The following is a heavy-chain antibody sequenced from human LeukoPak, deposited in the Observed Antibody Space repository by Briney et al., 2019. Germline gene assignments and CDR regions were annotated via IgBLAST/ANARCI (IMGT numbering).Heavy chain of an antibody. CDR1: GYTFTDNY. Sequence: ASVKVSCKASGYTFTDNYIHWVRQAPGQGLEWMGWINPYSGDTNYALKFQGRVTMTRDTSISTAYMELSRLRSDDTAFYYCVRGDSSDYLAVSSWGQGTLVTVSS. CDR3: VRGDSSDYLAVSS. CDR2: INPYSGDT. D-gene: IGHD4-17*01. J-gene: IGHJ5*02. V-gene: IGHV1-2*02.